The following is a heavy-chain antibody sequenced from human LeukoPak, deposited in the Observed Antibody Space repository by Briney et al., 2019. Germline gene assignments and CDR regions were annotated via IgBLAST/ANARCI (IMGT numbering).Heavy chain of an antibody. V-gene: IGHV3-48*04. D-gene: IGHD2-2*01. CDR1: GFTFSSYN. CDR2: ISSSSSII. CDR3: ARDTRGESDY. Sequence: GGSLRLSCAASGFTFSSYNMNWVRRAPGKGLEWVSYISSSSSIIYYADSVKGRFTISRDNAKNSLYLQMNSLRAEDTAMYYCARDTRGESDYWGHGTLVTVSS. J-gene: IGHJ4*01.